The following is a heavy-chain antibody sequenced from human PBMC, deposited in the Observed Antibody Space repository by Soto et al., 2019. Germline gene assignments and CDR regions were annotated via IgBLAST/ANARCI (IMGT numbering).Heavy chain of an antibody. CDR1: GFTFSSYA. D-gene: IGHD3-3*01. J-gene: IGHJ6*03. V-gene: IGHV3-23*01. CDR3: AKDSRPVHYDFWSGPYYYYYYMDV. CDR2: ISGSGGST. Sequence: GGSLRLSCAASGFTFSSYAMSWVRQAPGKGLEWVSAISGSGGSTYYADSVKGRFTISRDNSKNTLDLQMNSLRAEDTAVYYCAKDSRPVHYDFWSGPYYYYYYMDVWGKGTTVTVSS.